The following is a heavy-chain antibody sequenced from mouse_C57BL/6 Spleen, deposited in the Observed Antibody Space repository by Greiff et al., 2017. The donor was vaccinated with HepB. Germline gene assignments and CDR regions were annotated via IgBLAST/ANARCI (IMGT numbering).Heavy chain of an antibody. CDR2: IYPGDGDT. J-gene: IGHJ4*01. D-gene: IGHD2-4*01. V-gene: IGHV1-80*01. CDR1: GYAFSSYW. Sequence: QVHVQQSGAELVKPGASVKISCKASGYAFSSYWMNWVKQRPGKGLEWIGQIYPGDGDTNYNGKFKGKATLTADKSSSTAYMQLSSLTSEDSAVYFCARGGDYEQAFYYAMDYWGQGTSVTVSS. CDR3: ARGGDYEQAFYYAMDY.